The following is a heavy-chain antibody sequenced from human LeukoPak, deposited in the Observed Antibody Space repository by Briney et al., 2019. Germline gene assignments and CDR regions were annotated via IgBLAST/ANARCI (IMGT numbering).Heavy chain of an antibody. J-gene: IGHJ4*02. V-gene: IGHV5-51*01. CDR3: ARPVSKLGWYFDF. CDR1: GYTFTSNW. Sequence: GESLKISCKGYGYTFTSNWIAWVRQMPGKGLEWMGIISPGDSDTRYSPSFQGQVTISADKSISTAYLQWSSLKASDTAMCYCARPVSKLGWYFDFWGQGTLVTVSS. CDR2: ISPGDSDT. D-gene: IGHD6-13*01.